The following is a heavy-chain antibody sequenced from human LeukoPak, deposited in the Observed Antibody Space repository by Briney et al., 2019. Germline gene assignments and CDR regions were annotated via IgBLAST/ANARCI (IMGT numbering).Heavy chain of an antibody. CDR1: GGSISSGDYY. CDR3: ARGGWLQLGALYGMDV. CDR2: IYHSGDT. V-gene: IGHV4-39*07. Sequence: SETLSLTCTVSGGSISSGDYYWSWLRQPPGKGLEWIASIYHSGDTYYNPSLRSRVTISLDTSKNQLSLKLSSVTAADTAVYYCARGGWLQLGALYGMDVWGQGTTVTVSS. D-gene: IGHD5-24*01. J-gene: IGHJ6*02.